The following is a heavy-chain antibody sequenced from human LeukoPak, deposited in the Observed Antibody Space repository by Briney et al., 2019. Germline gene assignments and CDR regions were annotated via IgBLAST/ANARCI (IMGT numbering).Heavy chain of an antibody. J-gene: IGHJ4*02. CDR3: ARASTTVPNLLDN. CDR2: LSDDGSST. CDR1: GFTFSTYW. Sequence: GGSLRLSCVASGFTFSTYWMHWVPQAPGKGRLWGSRLSDDGSSTKYADSLKGRFTISRDNAMNTLYLQMNSLRAEDTAVYFCARASTTVPNLLDNWGQGTLVTVSS. D-gene: IGHD4-17*01. V-gene: IGHV3-74*03.